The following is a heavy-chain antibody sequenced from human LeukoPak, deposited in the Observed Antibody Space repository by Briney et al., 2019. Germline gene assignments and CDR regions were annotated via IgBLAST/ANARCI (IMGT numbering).Heavy chain of an antibody. V-gene: IGHV1-3*03. CDR3: ARAKYYYDSRGFDY. CDR1: GYTFTSYA. J-gene: IGHJ4*02. CDR2: INAGNGNT. D-gene: IGHD3-22*01. Sequence: ASVKVSCKASGYTFTSYAVHWVRQAPGQRLEWMGWINAGNGNTKYSQEFQGRVTITRDTSASTAYMELSSLRSEDMAVYYCARAKYYYDSRGFDYWGQGTLVTVSS.